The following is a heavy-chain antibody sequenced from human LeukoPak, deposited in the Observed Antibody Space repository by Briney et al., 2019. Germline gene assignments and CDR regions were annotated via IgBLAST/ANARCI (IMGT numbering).Heavy chain of an antibody. D-gene: IGHD3-9*01. V-gene: IGHV4-34*01. Sequence: SETLSLTCAVYGGSFRNYYWIWIRQPPGKGLQWIGESDHSGSTNYNPSLKSRVTILVDTSKNHFSLKLSSVTAADTAVYYCASHYDILTGYLAYFDYWGQGTLVTVSS. CDR2: SDHSGST. CDR3: ASHYDILTGYLAYFDY. CDR1: GGSFRNYY. J-gene: IGHJ4*02.